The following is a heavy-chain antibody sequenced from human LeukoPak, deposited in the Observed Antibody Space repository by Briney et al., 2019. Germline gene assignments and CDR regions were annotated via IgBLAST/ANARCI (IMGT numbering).Heavy chain of an antibody. CDR3: ARAQTYYGSGSYLY. Sequence: GGSLRLSCAASGFTFSNAWMGWVRQAPGKGLEWVSYISSSSSTVYYADSLKGRFTISRDNARNSLYLQMNSLRDEDTAVYYCARAQTYYGSGSYLYWGQGTLVTVSS. J-gene: IGHJ4*02. V-gene: IGHV3-48*02. CDR1: GFTFSNAW. CDR2: ISSSSSTV. D-gene: IGHD3-10*01.